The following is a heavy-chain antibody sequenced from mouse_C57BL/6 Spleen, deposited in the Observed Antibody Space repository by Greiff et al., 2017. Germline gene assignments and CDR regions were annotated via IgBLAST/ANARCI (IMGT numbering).Heavy chain of an antibody. CDR3: ARLNYGSSYYAMDY. Sequence: VQLQQSGAELARPGASVKLSCKASGYTFTSYGISWVKQRTGQGLGWIGEIYPRSGNTSYNEKFKGKATLTADTSSSTAYMELRCLTSEDSAVYFCARLNYGSSYYAMDYWGQGTSVTVSS. D-gene: IGHD1-1*01. CDR1: GYTFTSYG. CDR2: IYPRSGNT. J-gene: IGHJ4*01. V-gene: IGHV1-81*01.